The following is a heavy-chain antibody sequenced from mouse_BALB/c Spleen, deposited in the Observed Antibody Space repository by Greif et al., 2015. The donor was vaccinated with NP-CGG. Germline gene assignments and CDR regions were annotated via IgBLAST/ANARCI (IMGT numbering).Heavy chain of an antibody. V-gene: IGHV5-6-3*01. CDR2: INSNGGRT. D-gene: IGHD1-2*01. J-gene: IGHJ4*01. Sequence: EVKLVESGGGLVQPGGSLKLSCAASGFTFSSYGMSWVRQTPDKRLELVATINSNGGRTYYPDSVKGRFTISRDNAKNTLYLQMSSPKSEDTAMYYCARAHYYGYEGAMDYWGQGTSVTVSS. CDR1: GFTFSSYG. CDR3: ARAHYYGYEGAMDY.